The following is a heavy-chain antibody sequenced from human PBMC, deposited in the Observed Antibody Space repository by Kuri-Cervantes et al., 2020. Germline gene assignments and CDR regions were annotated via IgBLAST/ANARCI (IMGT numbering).Heavy chain of an antibody. D-gene: IGHD2-2*01. Sequence: SETLSLTCAVYGGSFSGYYWSWIRQPPGKGLEWIGEINHSGSTNYNPSLKSRVTISVDTSKNQSSLKLSSVTAADTAIYFCARHTCSSTSCSYAYFDYWGKGILVTVSS. CDR2: INHSGST. V-gene: IGHV4-34*01. CDR3: ARHTCSSTSCSYAYFDY. J-gene: IGHJ4*02. CDR1: GGSFSGYY.